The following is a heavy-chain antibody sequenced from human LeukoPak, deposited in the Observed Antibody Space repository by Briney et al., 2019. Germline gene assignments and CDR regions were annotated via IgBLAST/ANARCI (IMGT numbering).Heavy chain of an antibody. CDR1: GGTFSSYA. V-gene: IGHV1-69*04. CDR2: IIPILGIA. Sequence: GASVKVSCKASGGTFSSYAISWVRQAPGQGLEWMGRIIPILGIANYTQKFQGRVTITADKSTSTAYMVLSSLRSEDTAVYYCARGGFLTGESCAFDIWGQGTMVTVSS. CDR3: ARGGFLTGESCAFDI. D-gene: IGHD7-27*01. J-gene: IGHJ3*02.